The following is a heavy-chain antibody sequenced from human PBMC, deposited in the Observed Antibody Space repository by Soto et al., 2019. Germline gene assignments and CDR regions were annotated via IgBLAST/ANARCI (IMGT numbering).Heavy chain of an antibody. CDR1: GFTFSSYA. CDR3: AKDLPSSDSSGYYYAGPKYYYGMDV. V-gene: IGHV3-23*01. CDR2: ISGSGGST. Sequence: PGGSLRLSCAASGFTFSSYAMSWVRQAPGKGLEWVSAISGSGGSTYYADSVKGRFTISRDNSKNTLYLQMNSLRAEDTAAYYCAKDLPSSDSSGYYYAGPKYYYGMDVWGQGTTVTVSS. D-gene: IGHD3-22*01. J-gene: IGHJ6*02.